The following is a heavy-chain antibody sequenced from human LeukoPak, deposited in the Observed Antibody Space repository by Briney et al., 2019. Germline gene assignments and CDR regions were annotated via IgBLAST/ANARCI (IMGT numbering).Heavy chain of an antibody. Sequence: GGSLRLSCAASGFTFSNYGMHWVRQAPGKGLEWVACIRCDGSSKHYADSVKGRFTVSRDNAKNTLYMQMNSLRPADTAVYYCGKDPFPYSSGYVIAFCGQPTLVTVSS. CDR1: GFTFSNYG. D-gene: IGHD6-19*01. J-gene: IGHJ4*02. V-gene: IGHV3-30*02. CDR2: IRCDGSSK. CDR3: GKDPFPYSSGYVIAF.